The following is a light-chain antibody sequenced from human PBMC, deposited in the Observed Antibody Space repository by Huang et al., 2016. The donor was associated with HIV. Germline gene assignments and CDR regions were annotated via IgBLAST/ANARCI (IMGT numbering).Light chain of an antibody. CDR1: QSVSSK. CDR2: GAS. V-gene: IGKV3-15*01. CDR3: QQYNNWSPYT. Sequence: EIVMTQSPATLSLSPGERATLSCRASQSVSSKLAWYQQKAGQAPGLLVHGASTRATGIPARFSGSGSGTEFTLTISSLQSEDFAVYYCQQYNNWSPYTFGQGTKLEIK. J-gene: IGKJ2*01.